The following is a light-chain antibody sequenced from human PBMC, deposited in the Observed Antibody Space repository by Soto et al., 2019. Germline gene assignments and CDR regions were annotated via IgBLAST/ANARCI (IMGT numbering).Light chain of an antibody. CDR3: HQYNDLPRFT. Sequence: EIVMTQSPATLSVSPGERATLSCRASQSVGTDLAWYPQKPGQAPRRLIYGTSTRATGIPARFSGSGSGTDFTLTINSLQSEDLSVYYCHQYNDLPRFTFGPGTKVQIK. V-gene: IGKV3-15*01. J-gene: IGKJ3*01. CDR2: GTS. CDR1: QSVGTD.